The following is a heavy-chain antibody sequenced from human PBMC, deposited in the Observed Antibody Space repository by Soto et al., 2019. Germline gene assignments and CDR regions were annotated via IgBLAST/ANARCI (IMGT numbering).Heavy chain of an antibody. V-gene: IGHV5-51*01. CDR2: IYPGDSDT. J-gene: IGHJ5*02. Sequence: GESLKISCKGSGYSFTSYWIGWVRQMPWKGLEWMGIIYPGDSDTRYSPSFQGQVTISADKSISTAYLQWSSLKASDTAMYYCARGGYYYDSSGHRRFDPWGKGTLVTASS. CDR1: GYSFTSYW. CDR3: ARGGYYYDSSGHRRFDP. D-gene: IGHD3-22*01.